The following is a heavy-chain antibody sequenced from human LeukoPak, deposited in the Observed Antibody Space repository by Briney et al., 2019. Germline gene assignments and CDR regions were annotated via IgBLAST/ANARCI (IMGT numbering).Heavy chain of an antibody. CDR3: AAGGVYDLLDY. CDR2: FDPENGEA. Sequence: ASVKVSCKVSGYSLSELSMHWVRQAPGKGLEWMGGFDPENGEAVYAQKFQGRVTMTEDTSTDTSYMELNSLKSEDTAVYYCAAGGVYDLLDYWGQGTLVTVSS. CDR1: GYSLSELS. D-gene: IGHD2-8*01. V-gene: IGHV1-24*01. J-gene: IGHJ4*02.